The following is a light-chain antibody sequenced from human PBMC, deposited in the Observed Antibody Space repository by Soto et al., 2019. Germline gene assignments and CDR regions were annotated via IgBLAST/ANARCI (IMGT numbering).Light chain of an antibody. V-gene: IGKV3-15*01. CDR1: QSVTNK. Sequence: EIVMTQSPAILSVSPGERATLSCRASQSVTNKLAWYQQKPGQAPRLLIYDAAIRATGIPDRFIGSGSGTEFTLTITSLQSEDFAIYYCQRYSDWPPWTFGQGTKVDIK. J-gene: IGKJ1*01. CDR3: QRYSDWPPWT. CDR2: DAA.